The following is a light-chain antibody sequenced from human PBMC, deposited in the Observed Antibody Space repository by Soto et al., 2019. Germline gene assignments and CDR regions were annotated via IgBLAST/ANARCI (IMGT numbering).Light chain of an antibody. CDR1: SSDVGAYNY. Sequence: QSALTQPASVSASPGQSITISCSGTSSDVGAYNYVAWYQQFPGKTPKLIIYGVSSRPSGVSSRFSGSKSGNTAPLTISGLQDEDEADYYCSSYTGSSTSYVFGTGTKVTVL. CDR3: SSYTGSSTSYV. J-gene: IGLJ1*01. V-gene: IGLV2-14*01. CDR2: GVS.